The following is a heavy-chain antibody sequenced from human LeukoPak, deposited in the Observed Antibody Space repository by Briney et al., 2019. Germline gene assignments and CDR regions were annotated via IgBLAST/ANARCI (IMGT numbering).Heavy chain of an antibody. V-gene: IGHV3-48*03. CDR3: ARETSLGY. Sequence: PGGSLRLSCVASGFNLNHFEIHWVRQAPGKGLEWVSYISRSGSTTKYADSVKGRFTISRDNAKNSLYLEMNSLRAEDTAVYYCARETSLGYWGQGTLVTVSS. J-gene: IGHJ4*02. CDR1: GFNLNHFE. CDR2: ISRSGSTT.